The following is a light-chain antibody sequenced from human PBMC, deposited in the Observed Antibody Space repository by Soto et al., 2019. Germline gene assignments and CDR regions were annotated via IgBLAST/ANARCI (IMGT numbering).Light chain of an antibody. J-gene: IGKJ4*01. CDR3: QQGYSIHALT. Sequence: DIQMTQSPSSLSASVGDRVTISCRASQTISTYLHWYQHKPGRAPRLLISDVSTLQSGVPGRFRGSGSETEFTLTITDVQPEEFATYYCQQGYSIHALTFGGGTKVELK. CDR2: DVS. V-gene: IGKV1-39*01. CDR1: QTISTY.